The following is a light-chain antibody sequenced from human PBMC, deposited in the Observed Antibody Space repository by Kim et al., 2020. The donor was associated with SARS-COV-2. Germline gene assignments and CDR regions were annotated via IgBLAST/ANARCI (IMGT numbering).Light chain of an antibody. CDR1: RGNMAPNY. Sequence: GKNVTISCARSRGNMAPNYVQWYQQRPGSAPTTVIFEDYRRPSGVPDRFSGSVDSSSSSASLTISGLRPEDEADYYCQSFDSNTVVFGGGTQLTVL. CDR3: QSFDSNTVV. J-gene: IGLJ2*01. V-gene: IGLV6-57*03. CDR2: EDY.